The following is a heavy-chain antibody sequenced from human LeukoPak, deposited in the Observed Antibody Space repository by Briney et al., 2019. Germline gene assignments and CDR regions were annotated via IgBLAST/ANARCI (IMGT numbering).Heavy chain of an antibody. J-gene: IGHJ4*02. CDR3: AREIRGKGFDY. CDR1: GNTLRNYD. Sequence: GGSLTLSSENSGNTLRNYDMHYVRAAAVTGLEWVSVINFGGETSYSGSVKGRFTISRDNAKTSVYLQMNSLRVEDTAVYYCAREIRGKGFDYWGQGTLVTVSS. D-gene: IGHD3-16*01. CDR2: INFGGET. V-gene: IGHV3-13*01.